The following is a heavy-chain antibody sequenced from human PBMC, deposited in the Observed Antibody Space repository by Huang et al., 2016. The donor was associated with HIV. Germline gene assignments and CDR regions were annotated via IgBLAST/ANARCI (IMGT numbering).Heavy chain of an antibody. Sequence: QVQLVQSRAEVKKPGASVKVSCKVSEYTLTELSIHWVRQTPGKGLEWRGGFGPEIGETIYAQKFQGRVTMTEDTSTETAFMELSGLRPEDTAVYYCATGFDVFFDFWGQGTLVTVSS. D-gene: IGHD3-9*01. CDR2: FGPEIGET. V-gene: IGHV1-24*01. CDR1: EYTLTELS. CDR3: ATGFDVFFDF. J-gene: IGHJ4*02.